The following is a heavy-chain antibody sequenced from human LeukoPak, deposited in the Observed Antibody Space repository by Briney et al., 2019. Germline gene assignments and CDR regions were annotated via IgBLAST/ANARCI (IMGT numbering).Heavy chain of an antibody. D-gene: IGHD3-22*01. V-gene: IGHV3-30-3*01. J-gene: IGHJ4*02. CDR1: GFTFSSYA. Sequence: GGSLRLSCAASGFTFSSYAMHWVRQAPGKRLEWVAVISYDGSNKYYADSVKGRFTISRDNSKNTLYLQMNSLRAEDTAVYYCARDAVQPYDSSGYYYYWGQGTLVTVSS. CDR3: ARDAVQPYDSSGYYYY. CDR2: ISYDGSNK.